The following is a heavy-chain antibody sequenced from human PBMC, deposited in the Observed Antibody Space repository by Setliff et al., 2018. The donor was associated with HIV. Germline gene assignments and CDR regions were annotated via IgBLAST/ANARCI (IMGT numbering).Heavy chain of an antibody. CDR1: GFSLTTSGIR. V-gene: IGHV2-70*04. D-gene: IGHD1-26*01. CDR2: IDWEDDK. Sequence: ESGPTLVNPTQTLTLTCTFSGFSLTTSGIRVTWVRQPPGKALEWLARIDWEDDKFYSTSLKTRLTISKDTSKNQVVLTMTNMSSVDTATYYCAQTTKPSQFDYWGQGTLVTVSS. J-gene: IGHJ4*02. CDR3: AQTTKPSQFDY.